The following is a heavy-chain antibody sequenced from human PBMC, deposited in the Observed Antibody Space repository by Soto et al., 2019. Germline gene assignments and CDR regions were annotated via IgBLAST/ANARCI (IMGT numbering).Heavy chain of an antibody. V-gene: IGHV3-23*01. CDR2: ISATTGNT. Sequence: GGSLRLSCAASGFNFSIYSMIWVRQAPGKGLEWVSGISATTGNTYYTNSVKGRFTISRDNFENTLFLQMNNLRAEDTALYYCAIDSDGGYWGQGTLVTVSS. D-gene: IGHD2-15*01. CDR3: AIDSDGGY. J-gene: IGHJ4*02. CDR1: GFNFSIYS.